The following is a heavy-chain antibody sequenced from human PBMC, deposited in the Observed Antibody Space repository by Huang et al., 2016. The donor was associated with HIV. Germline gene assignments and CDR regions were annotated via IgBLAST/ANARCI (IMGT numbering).Heavy chain of an antibody. Sequence: QVQLQQWGAELLKPSETLSLTCAVSGGSFSGHYWTWIRQPPGRGLGWIGEISDGGSTTYNPARKSRVTIAGDTSQSQFSLKLNSVTAADTAIYYCARMFKYDSGGYWGNDAFDIWGQGTMVTVSS. J-gene: IGHJ3*02. CDR2: ISDGGST. CDR3: ARMFKYDSGGYWGNDAFDI. V-gene: IGHV4-34*02. D-gene: IGHD3-22*01. CDR1: GGSFSGHY.